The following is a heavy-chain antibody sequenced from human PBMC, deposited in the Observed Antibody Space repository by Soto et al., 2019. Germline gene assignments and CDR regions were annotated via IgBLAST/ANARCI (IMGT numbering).Heavy chain of an antibody. CDR3: ARTRMEWALYFDI. CDR1: GFSFSDSG. CDR2: ISSSSRTI. Sequence: EVQLVESGGGLIQPGGSLRLSCEASGFSFSDSGMNWIRRTPGKGLEWISYISSSSRTIYYAASVEGRFTISRDNVANSVVLQINSLRGEDTGVYYCARTRMEWALYFDIWGLGTLVTVSS. J-gene: IGHJ4*02. D-gene: IGHD3-3*01. V-gene: IGHV3-48*01.